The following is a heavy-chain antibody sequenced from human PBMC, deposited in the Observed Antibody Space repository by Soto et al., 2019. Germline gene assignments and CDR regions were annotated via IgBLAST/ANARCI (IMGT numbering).Heavy chain of an antibody. D-gene: IGHD6-13*01. CDR3: ATVPLIAAAGTYFQH. Sequence: ASVKVSCKVSGYTLTELSMHWVRQAPGKGLEWMGGFDPEDGETIYVQKFQGRVTMTEDTSTDTAYMELSSLRSEDTAVYYCATVPLIAAAGTYFQHWGQGTLVTVSS. CDR1: GYTLTELS. CDR2: FDPEDGET. J-gene: IGHJ1*01. V-gene: IGHV1-24*01.